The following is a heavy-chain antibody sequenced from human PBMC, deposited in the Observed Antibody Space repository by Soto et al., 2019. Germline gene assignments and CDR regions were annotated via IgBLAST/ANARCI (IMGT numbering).Heavy chain of an antibody. CDR1: GFTFSSYV. V-gene: IGHV3-23*01. D-gene: IGHD2-21*01. CDR2: IIVSGGST. CDR3: AKENGETRGAFPVYFYYGLDV. Sequence: EMQLLESGGGLVHPGGSLRLSCAASGFTFSSYVMHWVRQAPGKGLEWVSTIIVSGGSTYYADSVTGRFTISRDNSKKMLYLQMNSLRAEDTALYYCAKENGETRGAFPVYFYYGLDVWGQGTAVTVSS. J-gene: IGHJ6*02.